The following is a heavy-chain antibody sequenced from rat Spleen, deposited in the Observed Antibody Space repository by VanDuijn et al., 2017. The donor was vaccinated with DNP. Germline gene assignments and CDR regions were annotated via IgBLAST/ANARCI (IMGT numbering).Heavy chain of an antibody. CDR3: ARWPWYNPPYAMDA. J-gene: IGHJ4*01. D-gene: IGHD1-4*01. V-gene: IGHV3-3*01. CDR2: INSAGSI. CDR1: GYSITSCCR. Sequence: VQLQESGPGLVEPSQSLSLTCSVTGYSITSCCRWTWIRKFPGHKLEWMGYINSAGSIEYNPSLKGRISITRDTSKNQLFLQVNSVTTEDTAPYYCARWPWYNPPYAMDAWGQGTSVTVSS.